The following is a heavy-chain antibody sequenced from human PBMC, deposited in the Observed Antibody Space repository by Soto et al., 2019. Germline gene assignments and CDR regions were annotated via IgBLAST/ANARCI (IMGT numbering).Heavy chain of an antibody. CDR1: GDSVSSYSAA. J-gene: IGHJ5*02. D-gene: IGHD3-10*01. CDR3: VRDRYSSSGWFDP. Sequence: SQTLSLTCAISGDSVSSYSAAWNWIRQSPSGGLEWLGRTYYRSRFFSDYAESVRSRIIINPDTSKNQFSLQLKSVTPEDTAVYYCVRDRYSSSGWFDPWGQGTPVTVSS. V-gene: IGHV6-1*01. CDR2: TYYRSRFFS.